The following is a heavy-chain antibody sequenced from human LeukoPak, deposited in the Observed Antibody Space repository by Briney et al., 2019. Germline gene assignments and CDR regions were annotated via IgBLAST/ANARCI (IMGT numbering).Heavy chain of an antibody. CDR2: ISYDGSNK. V-gene: IGHV3-30*03. D-gene: IGHD2-2*01. Sequence: GGSLRLSCAASGFTFSSYGMHWVRQAPGKGLEWVAFISYDGSNKYYADSVKGRFTISRDNAKNSLYLQMNSLRAEDTAVYYCARGEMGYCSSTSCPIYYMDVWGKGTTVTISS. CDR3: ARGEMGYCSSTSCPIYYMDV. CDR1: GFTFSSYG. J-gene: IGHJ6*03.